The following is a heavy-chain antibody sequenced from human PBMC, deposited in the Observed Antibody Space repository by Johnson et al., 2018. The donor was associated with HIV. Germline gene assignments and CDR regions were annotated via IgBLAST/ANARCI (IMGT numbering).Heavy chain of an antibody. CDR1: GFTFDDYG. J-gene: IGHJ3*02. CDR3: ARDRGGSSYRWVAFDI. V-gene: IGHV3-66*01. D-gene: IGHD2-2*02. CDR2: IYSDGST. Sequence: VQLVESGGGVVRPGGSLRLSCAASGFTFDDYGMSWVRQAPGKGLEWVSFIYSDGSTYYADSVKGRFTVSRDNSKNTVFLQMNSLRAEDTAVYYCARDRGGSSYRWVAFDIWGHGTMVTVSS.